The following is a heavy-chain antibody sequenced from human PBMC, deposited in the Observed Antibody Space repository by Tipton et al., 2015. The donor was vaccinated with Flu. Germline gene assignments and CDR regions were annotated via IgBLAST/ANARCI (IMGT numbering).Heavy chain of an antibody. CDR3: VRGSGSGPHVVFEF. CDR2: MYSSGTT. J-gene: IGHJ4*02. D-gene: IGHD3-10*01. Sequence: TLSLTCTISGGSISSFYWSWIRQPAGKGLEWIGRMYSSGTTKYNPTLKSRVTMSVDTTKNQFSLKLSSVTAADTAVYFCVRGSGSGPHVVFEFWGGGKMVTVSS. CDR1: GGSISSFY. V-gene: IGHV4-4*07.